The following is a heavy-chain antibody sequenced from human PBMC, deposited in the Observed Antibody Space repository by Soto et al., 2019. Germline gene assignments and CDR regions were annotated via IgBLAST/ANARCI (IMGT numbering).Heavy chain of an antibody. CDR2: IIPILGIA. Sequence: QVQLVQSGAEVKKPGSSVKVSCKASGGTFSSYTISWVRQAPGQGLEWMGRIIPILGIANYAQKFQGRVTITADKSTSTAYMELSSLRSEDTAVYYCARDLNGDGYSVPNWGQGTLVTVSS. V-gene: IGHV1-69*08. CDR1: GGTFSSYT. CDR3: ARDLNGDGYSVPN. J-gene: IGHJ4*02. D-gene: IGHD5-18*01.